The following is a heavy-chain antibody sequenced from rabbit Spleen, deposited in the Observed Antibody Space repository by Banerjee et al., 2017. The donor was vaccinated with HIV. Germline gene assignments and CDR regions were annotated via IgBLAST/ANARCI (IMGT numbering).Heavy chain of an antibody. J-gene: IGHJ4*01. D-gene: IGHD6-1*01. CDR3: ARAGGAGYGYAFHL. V-gene: IGHV1S45*01. CDR2: IYTTNSDT. CDR1: GFIFSSYYY. Sequence: QEQLGESRGGLVKPGTSLTLTCTASGFIFSSYYYMCWVRQAPGKGLEWIACIYTTNSDTYYASWAIGRFTVSKTSSTTVTLQMTSLTAADTATYFCARAGGAGYGYAFHLWGQGTLVTVS.